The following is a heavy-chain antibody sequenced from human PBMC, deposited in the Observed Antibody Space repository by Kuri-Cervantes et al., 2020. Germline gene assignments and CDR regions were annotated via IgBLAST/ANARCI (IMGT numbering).Heavy chain of an antibody. CDR2: IKQDGSEK. D-gene: IGHD6-6*01. CDR1: GFTFSSYW. J-gene: IGHJ3*02. V-gene: IGHV3-7*01. Sequence: GGSLRLSCVASGFTFSSYWMTWVRQAPGKGLEWVANIKQDGSEKHYMDSVKGRFTISRDNAKNSLFLQMNSLRAEDTAVYYCARIAARSDAFDIWGQGTRVTVSS. CDR3: ARIAARSDAFDI.